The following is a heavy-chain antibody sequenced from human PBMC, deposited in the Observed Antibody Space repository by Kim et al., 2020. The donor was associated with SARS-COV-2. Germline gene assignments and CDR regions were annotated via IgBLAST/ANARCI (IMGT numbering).Heavy chain of an antibody. CDR1: GGSISSGGYY. CDR2: IYYSGST. Sequence: SETLSLTCTVSGGSISSGGYYWSWIRQHPGKGLEWIGYIYYSGSTYYNPSLKSRVTISVDTSKNQFSLKLSSVTAADTAVYYCARAGRRDCTNGVCYSGSHAFDIWGQGTMVTVSS. D-gene: IGHD2-8*01. J-gene: IGHJ3*02. V-gene: IGHV4-31*03. CDR3: ARAGRRDCTNGVCYSGSHAFDI.